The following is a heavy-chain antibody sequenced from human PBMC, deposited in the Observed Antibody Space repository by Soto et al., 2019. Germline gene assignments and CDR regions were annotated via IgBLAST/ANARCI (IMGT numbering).Heavy chain of an antibody. J-gene: IGHJ4*02. V-gene: IGHV1-18*04. CDR2: ISPYNGNT. D-gene: IGHD3-3*01. CDR3: ARDFGSDLSDPGAVFDY. Sequence: GSVKVSVKSSGYFFTSYGITLVRRAPGQGLEWMGWISPYNGNTKYAQSFQGRVTMTTDTSTYTAYMELRSLRSDDPAVYYCARDFGSDLSDPGAVFDYWGQGTVVTVSS. CDR1: GYFFTSYG.